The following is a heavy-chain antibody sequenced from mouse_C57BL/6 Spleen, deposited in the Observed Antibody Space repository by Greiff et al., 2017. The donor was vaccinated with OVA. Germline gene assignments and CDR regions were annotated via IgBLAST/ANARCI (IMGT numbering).Heavy chain of an antibody. D-gene: IGHD2-5*01. J-gene: IGHJ4*01. CDR2: IDPSDSYT. V-gene: IGHV1-50*01. CDR3: ARQGSNYPMDY. Sequence: QVQLQQSGAELVKPGASVKLSCKASGYTFTSYWMQWVKQRPGQGLEWIGEIDPSDSYTNYNQKFKGKATLTVDTSSSTAYMQLSSLTSEDSAVYYCARQGSNYPMDYWGQGTSVTVSS. CDR1: GYTFTSYW.